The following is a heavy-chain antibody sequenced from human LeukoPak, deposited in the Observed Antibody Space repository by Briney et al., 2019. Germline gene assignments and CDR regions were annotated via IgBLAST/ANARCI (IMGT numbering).Heavy chain of an antibody. CDR3: TRAPDTAMVPDYYYYYMDV. D-gene: IGHD5-18*01. Sequence: GGSLRLSCAASGFTFSGSAMHWVRQASGKGLEWVGRIRSKANSYATAYAASVKGRFTISRDDSKNTAYLQINSLKTEDTAVYYCTRAPDTAMVPDYYYYYMDVWGKGTTVTVSS. CDR2: IRSKANSYAT. J-gene: IGHJ6*03. CDR1: GFTFSGSA. V-gene: IGHV3-73*01.